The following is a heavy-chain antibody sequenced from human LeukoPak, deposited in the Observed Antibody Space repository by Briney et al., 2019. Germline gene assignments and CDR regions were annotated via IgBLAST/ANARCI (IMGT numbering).Heavy chain of an antibody. D-gene: IGHD2-2*01. CDR1: GFTFSIYW. CDR2: IKPDGTEK. CDR3: ARSGTFRLVVPAADAFDI. V-gene: IGHV3-7*03. J-gene: IGHJ3*02. Sequence: GGSLRLSCAVSGFTFSIYWMSWVRQAPGKGLEWVANIKPDGTEKNYVDSVKGRFTISRDNAKNSLYLQMNSLRAEDTALYHCARSGTFRLVVPAADAFDIWGQGTMVTVSS.